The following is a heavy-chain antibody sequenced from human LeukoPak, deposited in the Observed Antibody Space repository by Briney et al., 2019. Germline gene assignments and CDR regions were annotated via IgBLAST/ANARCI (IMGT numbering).Heavy chain of an antibody. CDR2: INHSGST. J-gene: IGHJ6*02. Sequence: SQTLSLTCTVSGGSISSGGYYWSWIRQHPGKGLEWIGEINHSGSTNYNPSLKSRVTISVDTSKNQFSLKLSSVTAADTAVYYCARGAHYYYGSGSYYNNRGRYYYYGMDVWGQGTTVTVSS. V-gene: IGHV4-31*03. CDR3: ARGAHYYYGSGSYYNNRGRYYYYGMDV. CDR1: GGSISSGGYY. D-gene: IGHD3-10*01.